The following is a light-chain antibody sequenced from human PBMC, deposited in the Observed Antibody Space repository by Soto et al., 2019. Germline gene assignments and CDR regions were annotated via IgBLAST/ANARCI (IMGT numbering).Light chain of an antibody. Sequence: DIQMTQSPSTLSASVGDRVTITCRASQSMDNWLAWYQQKPGKAPKVLIYDASSLQSGVPSRFSGSGSGTEFTLTITSLQPDDFATYYCQQYNISPYTFGQGTKLEIK. V-gene: IGKV1-5*01. CDR1: QSMDNW. CDR2: DAS. CDR3: QQYNISPYT. J-gene: IGKJ2*01.